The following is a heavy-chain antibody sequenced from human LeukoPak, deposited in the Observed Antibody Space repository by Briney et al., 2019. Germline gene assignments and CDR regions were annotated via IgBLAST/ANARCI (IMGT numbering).Heavy chain of an antibody. CDR3: TTVSVVVITATGGGY. CDR1: GFTFSNAW. V-gene: IGHV3-15*01. D-gene: IGHD2-15*01. CDR2: IKSKTDGGTT. Sequence: NPGGSLRLSCAASGFTFSNAWMSWVRQAPGKGLEWVGRIKSKTDGGTTDYAAPVKGRFTISRDDSKNTLYLQMNSLKTEDTAVYYCTTVSVVVITATGGGYWGQGTLVTVSS. J-gene: IGHJ4*02.